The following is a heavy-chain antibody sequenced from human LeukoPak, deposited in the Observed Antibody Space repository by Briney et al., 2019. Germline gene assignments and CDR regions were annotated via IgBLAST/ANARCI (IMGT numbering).Heavy chain of an antibody. J-gene: IGHJ4*02. CDR1: GFTFSYYA. CDR2: ISYDGTNK. Sequence: GRSLRLSCATSGFTFSYYAMNWVRQAPGKGLEWVAVISYDGTNKDYADSVKGRFTISRDNSKNMLYLQMNSLRAEDTAVYYCATQESGIFDYWGQGTLVTVSS. CDR3: ATQESGIFDY. V-gene: IGHV3-30-3*02.